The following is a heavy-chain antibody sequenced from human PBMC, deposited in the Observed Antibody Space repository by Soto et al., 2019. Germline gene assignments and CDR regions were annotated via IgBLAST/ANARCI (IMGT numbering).Heavy chain of an antibody. CDR1: GGSISSYY. D-gene: IGHD3-10*01. J-gene: IGHJ3*02. CDR2: IYYSVST. CDR3: ARRYGGAFDI. Sequence: SETLSLTCTVSGGSISSYYWSWIRQPPGKGLEWIGYIYYSVSTNYNPSLKSRVTISVDTSKNQFSLKLSSVTAADTAVYYCARRYGGAFDIWGQGTMVTVSS. V-gene: IGHV4-59*08.